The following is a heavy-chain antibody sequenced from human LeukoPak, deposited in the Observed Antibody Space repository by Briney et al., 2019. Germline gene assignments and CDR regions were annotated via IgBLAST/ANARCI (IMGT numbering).Heavy chain of an antibody. CDR2: IQSDGNIQ. V-gene: IGHV3-30*02. CDR1: GFSFSYFG. J-gene: IGHJ4*02. Sequence: GGSLRLSCAASGFSFSYFGMHWVRQAPGKRLEWVAFIQSDGNIQYYEDSVKGRFTISRDNSRKTVDLQMSSLRLEDTAIYLCARDGVASTDHWGQGTLVTVSS. D-gene: IGHD5-12*01. CDR3: ARDGVASTDH.